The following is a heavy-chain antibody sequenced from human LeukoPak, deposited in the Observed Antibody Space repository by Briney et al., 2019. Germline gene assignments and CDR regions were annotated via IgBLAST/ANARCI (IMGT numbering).Heavy chain of an antibody. CDR2: IYYSGST. D-gene: IGHD2-8*02. CDR3: ARDGLGNTVDY. CDR1: GGSISSYY. V-gene: IGHV4-59*01. Sequence: SSETLSLTCTVSGGSISSYYWSWIRQPPGKGLEWIGYIYYSGSTNYNPSLKSRVTISVDTSKNQFSLKLSSVTAADTAVYYCARDGLGNTVDYWGQGALVTVSS. J-gene: IGHJ4*02.